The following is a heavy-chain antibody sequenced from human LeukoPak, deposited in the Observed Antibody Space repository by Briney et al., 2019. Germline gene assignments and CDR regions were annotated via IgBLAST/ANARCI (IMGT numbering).Heavy chain of an antibody. J-gene: IGHJ4*02. CDR1: GFTFSSDA. D-gene: IGHD2/OR15-2a*01. CDR3: ARDYLSY. V-gene: IGHV3-30*04. CDR2: ISYDGSNK. Sequence: GGSLRLSCAASGFTFSSDAMHWVRQAPGKGLEWVAVISYDGSNKYYADSVKGRFTISRDNSKNTLYLQMNSLRAEGTAVYYCARDYLSYWGQGTLVTVSS.